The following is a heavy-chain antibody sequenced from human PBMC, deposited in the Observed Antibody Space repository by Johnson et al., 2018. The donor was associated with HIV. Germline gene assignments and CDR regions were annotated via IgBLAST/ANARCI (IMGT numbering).Heavy chain of an antibody. Sequence: EKLVESGGGVVQPGRSLRLSCAASGFTFSSYGMHWVRQAPGKGLEWVAVISYDGSNKYYADPVTGRFTISRDNAKNSLYLQMNSLSAEDTAVYYCAREEGNYILTRGDAFDIWGQGTMVTVSS. V-gene: IGHV3-30*03. CDR1: GFTFSSYG. D-gene: IGHD3-9*01. CDR3: AREEGNYILTRGDAFDI. CDR2: ISYDGSNK. J-gene: IGHJ3*02.